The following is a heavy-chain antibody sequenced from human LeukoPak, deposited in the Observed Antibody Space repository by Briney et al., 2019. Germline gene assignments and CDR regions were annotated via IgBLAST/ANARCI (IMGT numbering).Heavy chain of an antibody. CDR2: IYYSGST. D-gene: IGHD3-3*01. Sequence: SETLSLXCTVSGGSISSYYWSWIRQPPGKGLEWLGYIYYSGSTNYNPSLKSRVTISVDTSKNQFSLKLSSVTAADTAVYYCARDSIVYDFWSGYQNRFDPWGQGTLVTVSS. J-gene: IGHJ5*02. CDR3: ARDSIVYDFWSGYQNRFDP. V-gene: IGHV4-59*01. CDR1: GGSISSYY.